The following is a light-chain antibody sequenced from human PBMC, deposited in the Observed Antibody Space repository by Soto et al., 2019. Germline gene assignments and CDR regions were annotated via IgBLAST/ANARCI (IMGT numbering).Light chain of an antibody. CDR2: EVS. CDR3: SSYAGSNDRWV. J-gene: IGLJ3*02. Sequence: QSALTQPPSASGSPGQSVTISCPETSNDIGAYNYVSWYQHHPGKAPKLMIHEVSNRPSGVPDRFSGSKSGNTASLTVSGLQAEDEADYYCSSYAGSNDRWVFGGGTKLTVL. V-gene: IGLV2-8*01. CDR1: SNDIGAYNY.